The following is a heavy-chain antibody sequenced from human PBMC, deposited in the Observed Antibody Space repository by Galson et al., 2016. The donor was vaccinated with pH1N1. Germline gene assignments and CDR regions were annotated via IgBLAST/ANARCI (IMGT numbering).Heavy chain of an antibody. V-gene: IGHV3-7*01. CDR1: GFTFSSYW. CDR3: ARAEYYGSVSYIVRYFGMDV. CDR2: IKQDGSEK. J-gene: IGHJ6*02. Sequence: SLRLSCAASGFTFSSYWMSWVRQAPGKGLEWVANIKQDGSEKYYVDSVKGRFTISRDNSKNTLYLQMNSLRAEDTAVYYCARAEYYGSVSYIVRYFGMDVWGQGTTVTVSS. D-gene: IGHD3-10*01.